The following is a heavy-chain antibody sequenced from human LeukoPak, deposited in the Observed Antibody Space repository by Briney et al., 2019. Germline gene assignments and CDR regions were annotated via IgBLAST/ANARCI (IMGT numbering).Heavy chain of an antibody. CDR1: GFTFSSYA. D-gene: IGHD6-6*01. CDR3: ARGGYSSSSGWFDP. V-gene: IGHV3-64*01. J-gene: IGHJ5*02. CDR2: ISSNGGST. Sequence: GGSLRLSCAASGFTFSSYAMPWVRQAPGKGLEYVSAISSNGGSTYYANSVKGRFTISRDNSKNTLYLQMGSLRAEDTAVYYCARGGYSSSSGWFDPWGQGTLVTVSS.